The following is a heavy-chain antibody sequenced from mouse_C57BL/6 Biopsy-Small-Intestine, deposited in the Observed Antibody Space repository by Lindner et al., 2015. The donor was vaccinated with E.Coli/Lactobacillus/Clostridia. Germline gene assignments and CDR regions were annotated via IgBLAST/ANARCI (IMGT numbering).Heavy chain of an antibody. V-gene: IGHV1-80*01. CDR1: GYAFSNYW. CDR2: IYPGYGDT. J-gene: IGHJ4*01. CDR3: AIIYYYGSTHYYAMDY. D-gene: IGHD1-1*01. Sequence: VQLQESGPELVKPGASVKISCKASGYAFSNYWLNWVKQRPGKGLEWIGQIYPGYGDTNYNGKFKGKATLTADKSSSTAYMHLSSLTSEDSAVYFCAIIYYYGSTHYYAMDYWGQGTSVTVSS.